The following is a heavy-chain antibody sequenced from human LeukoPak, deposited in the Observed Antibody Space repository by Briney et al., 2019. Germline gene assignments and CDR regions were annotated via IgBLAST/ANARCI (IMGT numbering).Heavy chain of an antibody. V-gene: IGHV5-51*01. Sequence: GESLKISCKGSGYSFTSYWIGWVRQMPGKGLEWMGIIYPGDSDTRYSPSFQGQVTISADKSISTAYLQWSSLKASDTAMYYCARLGLWHIVVVTAIHYWGQGTLVTVSS. CDR2: IYPGDSDT. CDR3: ARLGLWHIVVVTAIHY. CDR1: GYSFTSYW. J-gene: IGHJ4*02. D-gene: IGHD2-21*02.